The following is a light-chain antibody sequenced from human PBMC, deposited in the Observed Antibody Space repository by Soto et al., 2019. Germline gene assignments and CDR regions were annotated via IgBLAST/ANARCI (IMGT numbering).Light chain of an antibody. CDR1: QTVSITY. J-gene: IGKJ5*01. V-gene: IGKV3-20*01. CDR2: GAS. Sequence: EILMTQSPSTLSVSPGESATLSCRSSQTVSITYLTWYQQKPGEAPRLLIFGASKRATGSPARFSGSGCGRAFTLTISGLEHEDFAVYYCQQYGSAPLVRFGQGTRLDIK. CDR3: QQYGSAPLVR.